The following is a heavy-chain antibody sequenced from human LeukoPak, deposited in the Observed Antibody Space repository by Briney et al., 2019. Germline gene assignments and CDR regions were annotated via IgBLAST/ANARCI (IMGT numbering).Heavy chain of an antibody. CDR3: ARGPRLDSSGWYYGAFDI. V-gene: IGHV1-2*06. CDR1: GGTFSSYA. Sequence: ASVKVSCKASGGTFSSYAISWVRQAPGQGLEWMGRINPNSGGTNYAQKFQGRVTMTRDTSISTAYMELSRLRSDDTAVYYCARGPRLDSSGWYYGAFDIWGQGTMVTVPS. J-gene: IGHJ3*02. D-gene: IGHD6-19*01. CDR2: INPNSGGT.